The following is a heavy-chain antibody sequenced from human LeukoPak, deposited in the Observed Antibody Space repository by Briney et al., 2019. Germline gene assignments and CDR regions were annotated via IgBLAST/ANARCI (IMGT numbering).Heavy chain of an antibody. CDR2: ISYDGNDK. CDR3: ARDLRDRIFGPLDY. CDR1: GFTFNTFA. Sequence: GRSLRLSCTVSGFTFNTFAMHWVRQSPGKGLEWVALISYDGNDKYYTDSVKGRFTISRDISKNTVYLQMNSLRPEDTAVYYCARDLRDRIFGPLDYWGQGTLVTVSS. V-gene: IGHV3-30*14. D-gene: IGHD3/OR15-3a*01. J-gene: IGHJ4*02.